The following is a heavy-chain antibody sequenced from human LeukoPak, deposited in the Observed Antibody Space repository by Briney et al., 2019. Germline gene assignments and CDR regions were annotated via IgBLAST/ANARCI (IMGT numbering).Heavy chain of an antibody. J-gene: IGHJ4*02. D-gene: IGHD3-3*01. V-gene: IGHV1-24*01. CDR2: FDPEDGET. Sequence: ASVKVSCKVSGYTLTELSMHWVRQAPGKGLEWMGGFDPEDGETIYAQKFQGRVTITADKSTSTAYMELSSLRSEDTAVYYCAGLWSGYYDYWGQGTLVTVSS. CDR1: GYTLTELS. CDR3: AGLWSGYYDY.